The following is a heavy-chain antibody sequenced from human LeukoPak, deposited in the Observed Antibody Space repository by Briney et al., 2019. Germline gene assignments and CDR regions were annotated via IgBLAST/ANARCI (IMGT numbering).Heavy chain of an antibody. D-gene: IGHD3-10*02. J-gene: IGHJ6*04. Sequence: PGETLRPSCAASGFMFSSHGMNWVRQAPGKGLEWVSGISGSGGNTYYADSVKGRFTISRDNSKNTLYLQMNSLRAEDTAVYYCAELGITMIGGVWGKGTTVTISS. V-gene: IGHV3-23*01. CDR3: AELGITMIGGV. CDR2: ISGSGGNT. CDR1: GFMFSSHG.